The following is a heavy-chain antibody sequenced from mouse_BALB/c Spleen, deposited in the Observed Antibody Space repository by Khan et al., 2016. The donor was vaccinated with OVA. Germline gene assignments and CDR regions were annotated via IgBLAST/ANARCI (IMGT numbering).Heavy chain of an antibody. CDR1: GFSLTTYG. Sequence: QVQLQQSGPGLVAPSQSLSITCTVSGFSLTTYGVHWVRQPPGKGLEWLVVIWSDGSTNYYSVLKSRLSISKDNAKSQVFLKMNSLQTDDTAIYYCARWFDGYSSLYAMDYWGQGTSVTVST. D-gene: IGHD2-3*01. J-gene: IGHJ4*01. CDR2: IWSDGST. V-gene: IGHV2-6*02. CDR3: ARWFDGYSSLYAMDY.